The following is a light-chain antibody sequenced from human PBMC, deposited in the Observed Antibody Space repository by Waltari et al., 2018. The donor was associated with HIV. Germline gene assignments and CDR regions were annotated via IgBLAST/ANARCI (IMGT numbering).Light chain of an antibody. J-gene: IGKJ2*03. CDR3: QQSYKTSYS. Sequence: DIQMTQSPSSLSASVGDRVTITCRASESISNYLNWYQQKPGKAPKLLIYAASNLQSGVPSGFSGSGSGTDFTLTISSLQPEDFATYYCQQSYKTSYSFGQGTNLEIK. CDR2: AAS. V-gene: IGKV1-39*01. CDR1: ESISNY.